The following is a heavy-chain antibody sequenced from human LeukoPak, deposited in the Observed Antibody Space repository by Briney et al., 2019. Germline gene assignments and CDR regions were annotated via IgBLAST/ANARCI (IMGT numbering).Heavy chain of an antibody. CDR1: GGSISSHY. CDR2: LFDSVNT. V-gene: IGHV4-59*11. CDR3: ARAWRFGVVTAIYLDY. Sequence: SETLSLTCTVSGGSISSHYWSWIRQPPGKGLEWIAYLFDSVNTKDNPSLQSRLTLSADTSKNQFSLRLSSVTAADTAVYYCARAWRFGVVTAIYLDYWRQGTLVTVSS. D-gene: IGHD2-21*02. J-gene: IGHJ4*02.